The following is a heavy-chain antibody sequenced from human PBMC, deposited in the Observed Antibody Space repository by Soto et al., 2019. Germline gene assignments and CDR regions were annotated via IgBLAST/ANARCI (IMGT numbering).Heavy chain of an antibody. J-gene: IGHJ6*02. CDR3: ARDSPIARMDV. CDR2: IIRIFSTA. Sequence: SVKVSCKASGGTFTGNVFAWGGQPPGQGFNWSGGIIRIFSTANYAKKFQGRVTITADESTSTAYMELSSLRSEDTAVYYRARDSPIARMDVWG. CDR1: GGTFTGNV. D-gene: IGHD3-16*02. V-gene: IGHV1-69*13.